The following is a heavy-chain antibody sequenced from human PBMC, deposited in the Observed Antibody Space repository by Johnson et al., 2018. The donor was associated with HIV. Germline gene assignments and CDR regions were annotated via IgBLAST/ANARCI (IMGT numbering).Heavy chain of an antibody. CDR1: GFTFSSYG. D-gene: IGHD6-13*01. CDR3: AIDQKSSWYPREDAFDI. Sequence: QVQLVESGGGVVQPGGSLRLSCAASGFTFSSYGMHWVRQAPGKGLEWVAFIRYDGSNKYYADSVKGRFTISRDNSKNTLYLQMNSLRAEDTAVYYCAIDQKSSWYPREDAFDIWGQGTMVTVSS. CDR2: IRYDGSNK. V-gene: IGHV3-30*02. J-gene: IGHJ3*02.